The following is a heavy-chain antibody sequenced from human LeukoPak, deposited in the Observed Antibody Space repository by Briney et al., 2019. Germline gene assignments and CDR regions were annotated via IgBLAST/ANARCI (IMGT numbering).Heavy chain of an antibody. CDR2: IYHSGST. CDR3: ARAGIALSYYYYGMDV. Sequence: PSGTLSLTCVVSGGSISSSNWWSWVRQPPGRGLEWIGEIYHSGSTNYNPSLKSRVTISVDKSENQFSLKLSSVTAADTAVYYCARAGIALSYYYYGMDVWGQGTTVTVSS. J-gene: IGHJ6*02. V-gene: IGHV4-4*02. CDR1: GGSISSSNW. D-gene: IGHD6-13*01.